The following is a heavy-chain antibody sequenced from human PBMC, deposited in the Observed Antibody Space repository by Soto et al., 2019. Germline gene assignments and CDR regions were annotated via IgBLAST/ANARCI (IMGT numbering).Heavy chain of an antibody. J-gene: IGHJ6*02. CDR3: ARDLGSGSYYRLYYYYCMDV. CDR1: GYTFTSYG. D-gene: IGHD3-10*01. V-gene: IGHV1-18*01. Sequence: ASVKVSCKASGYTFTSYGISWVRQAPGQGLEWMGWISAYNGNTNYAQKLQGRVTMTTDTSTSTAYMELRSLRSDDTAVYYCARDLGSGSYYRLYYYYCMDVWGQGTTVTVSS. CDR2: ISAYNGNT.